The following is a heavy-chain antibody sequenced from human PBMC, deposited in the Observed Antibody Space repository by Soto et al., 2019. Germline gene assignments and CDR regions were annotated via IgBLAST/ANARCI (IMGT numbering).Heavy chain of an antibody. CDR3: SRTAVGNTGDY. D-gene: IGHD1-26*01. CDR2: VRSKSNSFAT. Sequence: GGSLRLSCAASGFTFSGFAIHWVRQASGKGLEWVGRVRSKSNSFATAYGASVNDRFTISRDDSKNTAYLQMNSLKTEDTAVYYCSRTAVGNTGDYWGLGPLVTVSS. CDR1: GFTFSGFA. V-gene: IGHV3-73*01. J-gene: IGHJ4*02.